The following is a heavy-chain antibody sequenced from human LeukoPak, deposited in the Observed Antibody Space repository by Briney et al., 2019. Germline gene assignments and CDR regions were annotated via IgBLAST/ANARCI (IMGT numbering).Heavy chain of an antibody. J-gene: IGHJ4*02. CDR2: ISDNGDST. D-gene: IGHD3-10*01. CDR1: GFTFSNYV. V-gene: IGHV3-64*01. CDR3: ARAPHGSPGDY. Sequence: GGSLRLSCAACGFTFSNYVMHWARQAPGKGLEYVSAISDNGDSTYYANSVKGRFTISRDNSKNTLHLQMGSLSAEDMAVYYCARAPHGSPGDYWGQGSLVTVSS.